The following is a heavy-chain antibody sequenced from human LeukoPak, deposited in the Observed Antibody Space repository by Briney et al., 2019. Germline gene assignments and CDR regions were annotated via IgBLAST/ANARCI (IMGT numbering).Heavy chain of an antibody. CDR2: ISSSGSTI. J-gene: IGHJ6*03. CDR3: ARAGYSGYDRNYYYYYYMDV. CDR1: GFTFSSYE. V-gene: IGHV3-48*03. Sequence: GGSLRLSCAASGFTFSSYEMNWVRQAPGKGLEWVSYISSSGSTIYYADSVKGRFTISRDNAKNSLYLQMNSLRAEDTAVYYCARAGYSGYDRNYYYYYYMDVWGKGTTVTISS. D-gene: IGHD5-12*01.